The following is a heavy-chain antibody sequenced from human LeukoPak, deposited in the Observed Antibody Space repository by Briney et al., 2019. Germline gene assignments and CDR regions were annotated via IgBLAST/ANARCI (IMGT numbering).Heavy chain of an antibody. J-gene: IGHJ4*02. CDR3: ARGGPSGDPLDY. CDR1: GGSFSVYY. Sequence: SQTLSLTCAVYGGSFSVYYWRCVSHPPGKGMEWVGEINHRGRTKFNPALKSRVTISVDTSKNKFSLKLSSVTAADTAVYYCARGGPSGDPLDYWGQGTLVTVSS. CDR2: INHRGRT. D-gene: IGHD4-17*01. V-gene: IGHV4-34*01.